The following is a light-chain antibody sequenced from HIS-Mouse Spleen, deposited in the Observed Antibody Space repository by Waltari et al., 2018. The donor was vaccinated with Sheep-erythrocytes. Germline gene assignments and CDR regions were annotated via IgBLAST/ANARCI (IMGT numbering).Light chain of an antibody. V-gene: IGLV2-11*01. Sequence: QSALTQPRPVSGSPGQSVPISCTGTSSDVGGYKHVPWYQQHPGKAPKLMIYDVSKRPSGVPDRFSGSKSGNTASLTISGLQAEDEADYYCCSYAGSYNHVFATGTKVTVL. CDR3: CSYAGSYNHV. CDR2: DVS. J-gene: IGLJ1*01. CDR1: SSDVGGYKH.